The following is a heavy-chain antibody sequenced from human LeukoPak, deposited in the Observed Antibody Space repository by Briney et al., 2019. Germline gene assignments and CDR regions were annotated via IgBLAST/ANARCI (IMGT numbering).Heavy chain of an antibody. J-gene: IGHJ4*02. CDR2: IIPIFGTA. D-gene: IGHD1-26*01. CDR3: AKDTTALTYSGSDAFDY. Sequence: SVKVSCKASGGTFSSYAISWVRQAPGQGLEWMGGIIPIFGTANYAQKFQGRVTITADESTSTAYMELSSLRSEDTAVYYCAKDTTALTYSGSDAFDYWGQGTLVTVSS. V-gene: IGHV1-69*13. CDR1: GGTFSSYA.